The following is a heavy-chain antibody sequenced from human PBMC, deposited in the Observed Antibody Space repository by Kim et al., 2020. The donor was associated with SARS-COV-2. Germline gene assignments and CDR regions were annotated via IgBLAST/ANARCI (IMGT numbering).Heavy chain of an antibody. J-gene: IGHJ6*02. V-gene: IGHV4-39*02. Sequence: SETLSLTCTVSGGSISSSSYYWGWIRQPPGKGLEWIGSIYYSGSTYYNPSLKSRVTISVDTSKNQFSLKLSSVTAADTAVYYCARERGSYLYYYYYGMDVWGQGTTVTVSS. D-gene: IGHD1-26*01. CDR3: ARERGSYLYYYYYGMDV. CDR1: GGSISSSSYY. CDR2: IYYSGST.